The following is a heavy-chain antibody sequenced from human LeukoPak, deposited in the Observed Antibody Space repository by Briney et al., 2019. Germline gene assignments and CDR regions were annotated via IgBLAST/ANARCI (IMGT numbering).Heavy chain of an antibody. D-gene: IGHD4/OR15-4a*01. Sequence: GGSLRLSCAASGFTVSSNYMSWVRQAPDKGLEWVAFIRYDGSRKYYADSVKGRFTISRDNSKNTLYLQMNSLRAEDTAMYYCAKVSLNMVNDAFDIWGQGTMVSVSS. J-gene: IGHJ3*02. CDR3: AKVSLNMVNDAFDI. V-gene: IGHV3-30*02. CDR2: IRYDGSRK. CDR1: GFTVSSNY.